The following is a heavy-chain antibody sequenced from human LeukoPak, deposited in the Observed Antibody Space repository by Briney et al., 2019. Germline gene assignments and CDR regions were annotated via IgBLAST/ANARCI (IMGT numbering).Heavy chain of an antibody. CDR3: ASRVNTAMAQVWDY. D-gene: IGHD5-18*01. J-gene: IGHJ4*02. V-gene: IGHV3-30-3*01. CDR1: GFTFSSYA. Sequence: PGGSLRLSCAASGFTFSSYAMHWVRQAPGKGLEWVAVISYDGSNKYYADSVKGRFTISRDNSKNTLYLQMNSMRAEDTAVYYCASRVNTAMAQVWDYWGQGTLVTVSS. CDR2: ISYDGSNK.